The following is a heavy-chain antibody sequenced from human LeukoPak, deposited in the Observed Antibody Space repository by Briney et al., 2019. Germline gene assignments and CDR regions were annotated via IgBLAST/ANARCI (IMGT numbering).Heavy chain of an antibody. V-gene: IGHV3-30-3*01. J-gene: IGHJ4*02. CDR2: ISYDGSNK. CDR3: ARDILGSLVGAPFDY. D-gene: IGHD1-26*01. CDR1: GFTFSSYA. Sequence: GRSLRLSCAASGFTFSSYAMHWVRQAPGKGLEWVAVISYDGSNKYYADSVKGRFTISRDNSKNTLYLQMNGLRAEDTAVYYCARDILGSLVGAPFDYWGQGTLVTVSS.